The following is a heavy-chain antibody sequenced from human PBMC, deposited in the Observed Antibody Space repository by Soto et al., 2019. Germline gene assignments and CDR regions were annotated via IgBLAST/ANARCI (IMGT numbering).Heavy chain of an antibody. CDR3: AREKGYCISTSCFPYYGMDV. CDR2: IWYDGSNK. Sequence: GGSLRLSCAASGFTFSSYGMHWVRQAPGKGLEWVAVIWYDGSNKYYVDSVKGRFTISRDNSKNTLYLQMNSLRAEDTAVYYCAREKGYCISTSCFPYYGMDVWGQGTTVTVSS. V-gene: IGHV3-33*01. J-gene: IGHJ6*02. CDR1: GFTFSSYG. D-gene: IGHD2-2*01.